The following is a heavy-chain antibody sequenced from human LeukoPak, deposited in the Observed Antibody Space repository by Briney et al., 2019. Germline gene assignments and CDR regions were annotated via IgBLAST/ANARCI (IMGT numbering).Heavy chain of an antibody. CDR1: GGSISSYY. CDR3: ARGPLRHYYGSGDDAFDI. CDR2: IYYSGST. D-gene: IGHD3-10*01. J-gene: IGHJ3*02. Sequence: KASGTLSLTCTVSGGSISSYYWSWIRQPPGKGLEWIGYIYYSGSTNYNPSLKSRVTISVDTSKNQFSLKLSSVTAADTAVYYCARGPLRHYYGSGDDAFDIWGQGTMVTVSS. V-gene: IGHV4-59*01.